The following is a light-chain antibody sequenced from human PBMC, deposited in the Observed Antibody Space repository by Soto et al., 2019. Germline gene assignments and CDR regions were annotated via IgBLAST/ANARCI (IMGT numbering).Light chain of an antibody. CDR1: QSSRYY. Sequence: DIQLTQSPSTLSASVGDRVTITCRASQSSRYYLAWYQQIPGKAPKLLIYGASSLQSGVPSRFSGSGSGTEFTLTISSLQPDDFATYFCQHHNSYSQTFGQGTKV. CDR3: QHHNSYSQT. CDR2: GAS. J-gene: IGKJ1*01. V-gene: IGKV1-5*01.